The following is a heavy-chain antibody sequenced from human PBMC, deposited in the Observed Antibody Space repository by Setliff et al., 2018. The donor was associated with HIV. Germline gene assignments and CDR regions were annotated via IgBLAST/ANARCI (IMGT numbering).Heavy chain of an antibody. V-gene: IGHV3-15*01. CDR2: IKSKTDGGTT. CDR1: GFTFSNAW. D-gene: IGHD3-3*01. Sequence: AGGSLRLSCAASGFTFSNAWMSWVRQAPGKGLEWVGRIKSKTDGGTTDYAAPVKGRFTISRDDSKNTLYLQMNSLKTEDTAVYYRTTRTNFWSGYYTGNSGQGTLVTVSS. CDR3: TTRTNFWSGYYTGN. J-gene: IGHJ4*02.